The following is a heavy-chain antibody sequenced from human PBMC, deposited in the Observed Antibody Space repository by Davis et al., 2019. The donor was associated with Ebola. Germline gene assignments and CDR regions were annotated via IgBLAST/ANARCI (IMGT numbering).Heavy chain of an antibody. CDR3: AKSLVGATTF. CDR1: GFTFSSYG. Sequence: GGSLRLSCAASGFTFSSYGMHWVRQAPGKGLEWVAVISYDGSNKYYADSVKGRFTISRDNSKNTLYLQMNSLRAEDTAVYYCAKSLVGATTFWGQGTLVTVSS. J-gene: IGHJ4*02. CDR2: ISYDGSNK. V-gene: IGHV3-30*18. D-gene: IGHD1-26*01.